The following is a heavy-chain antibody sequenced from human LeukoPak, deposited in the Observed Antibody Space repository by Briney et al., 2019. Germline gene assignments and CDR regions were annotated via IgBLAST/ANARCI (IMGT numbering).Heavy chain of an antibody. D-gene: IGHD3-3*01. CDR1: GGSISSSSYY. J-gene: IGHJ6*03. CDR2: IYYSGST. V-gene: IGHV4-39*01. CDR3: ARHAPVLEWLLAYYYYYMDV. Sequence: PSETLSLTCTVSGGSISSSSYYWGWIRQPPGKGLEWIGSIYYSGSTYYNPSLKSRVTISVDTSKNQFSLKLSSVTAADTAVYYCARHAPVLEWLLAYYYYYMDVWGKGTTVTVSS.